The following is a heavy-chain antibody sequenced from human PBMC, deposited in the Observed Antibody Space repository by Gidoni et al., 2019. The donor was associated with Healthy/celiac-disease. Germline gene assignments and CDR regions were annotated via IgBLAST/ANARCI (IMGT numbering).Heavy chain of an antibody. CDR2: ISYDGSNK. D-gene: IGHD3-10*01. J-gene: IGHJ6*02. CDR1: GFTFSSYG. CDR3: AKGVLWFGVFYGMDV. V-gene: IGHV3-30*18. Sequence: QVQLVESGGGVVQPGRSLRLSCAASGFTFSSYGMHWVRQAPGKGLEWVAVISYDGSNKYYADSVKGRFTISRDNSKNTLYLQMNSLRAEDTAVYYCAKGVLWFGVFYGMDVWGQGTTVTVSS.